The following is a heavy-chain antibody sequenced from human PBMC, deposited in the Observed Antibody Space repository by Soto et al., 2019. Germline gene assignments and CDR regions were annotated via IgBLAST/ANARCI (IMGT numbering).Heavy chain of an antibody. CDR1: GFMFSGYA. Sequence: EVQLLESGGALVQPGGSLRLSCVGSGFMFSGYAMHWVRQAPGKGLEWVSTVSDSGASTYYAHSVKGRFTVSRDNSNNMLSLEMDSLRAEDTALYFCAKDARRTGLVGQWVDWGQGTLATVSS. CDR2: VSDSGAST. V-gene: IGHV3-23*01. D-gene: IGHD1-26*01. J-gene: IGHJ4*02. CDR3: AKDARRTGLVGQWVD.